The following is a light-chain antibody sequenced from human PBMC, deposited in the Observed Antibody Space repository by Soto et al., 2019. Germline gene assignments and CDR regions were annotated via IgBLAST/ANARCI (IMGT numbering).Light chain of an antibody. CDR2: DVS. CDR1: SSNVGGYNY. V-gene: IGLV2-8*01. Sequence: QSVLTQPPSASGSPGQSVTISCTGTSSNVGGYNYVSWYQQHPGKAPKLMIYDVSKRPSGVPDRFSGSKSGNTASLTVSGLQPEDEADYYCSSYAGSNNLRVFGTGTKLTV. CDR3: SSYAGSNNLRV. J-gene: IGLJ1*01.